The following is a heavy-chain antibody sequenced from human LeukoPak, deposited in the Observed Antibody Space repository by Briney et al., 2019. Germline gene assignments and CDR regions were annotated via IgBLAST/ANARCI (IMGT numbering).Heavy chain of an antibody. J-gene: IGHJ4*02. CDR2: IYYSGST. V-gene: IGHV4-59*01. CDR1: SLSISSYY. D-gene: IGHD6-13*01. Sequence: SETLSLTYPVPSLSISSYYWSWIRQPPGEGLEWIGYIYYSGSTNYNPSLKSRVTISVDTSKNHFSLKLTSVTAADTAVYYCARVRYTSSWPNYFDYWGQGTLVTVSS. CDR3: ARVRYTSSWPNYFDY.